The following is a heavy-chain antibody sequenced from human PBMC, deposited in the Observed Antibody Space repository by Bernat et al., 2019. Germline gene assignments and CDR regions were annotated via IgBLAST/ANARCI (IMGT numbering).Heavy chain of an antibody. CDR3: TTDPPGGVVTGGLGY. CDR2: IKTKTDGGTT. J-gene: IGHJ4*02. Sequence: VQLVESGGGVVKPGGSLRLSCAASGFTFNNAWMNWVRQAPGKGLEWVGRIKTKTDGGTTDYTAPVKGRFTVSRDDPKNTVYLQMNSLKPEDTAVYYCTTDPPGGVVTGGLGYWGQGTLVTVSS. D-gene: IGHD4-23*01. V-gene: IGHV3-15*07. CDR1: GFTFNNAW.